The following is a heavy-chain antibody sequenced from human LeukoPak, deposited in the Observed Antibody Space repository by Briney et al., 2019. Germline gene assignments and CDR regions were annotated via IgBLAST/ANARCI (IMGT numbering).Heavy chain of an antibody. CDR3: AKSDYYGASDY. J-gene: IGHJ4*02. CDR2: INHSGST. V-gene: IGHV4-34*01. D-gene: IGHD3-10*01. Sequence: SETLSLTCAVYGGSFSGYYWSWIRQPPGKGLEWIGEINHSGSTNYNPSLKSRVTISVDTFRNQFSLKLTSVTAADTAIYYCAKSDYYGASDYWGQGTLVTVSS. CDR1: GGSFSGYY.